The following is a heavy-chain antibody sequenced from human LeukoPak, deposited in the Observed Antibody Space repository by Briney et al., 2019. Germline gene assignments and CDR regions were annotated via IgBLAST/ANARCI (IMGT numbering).Heavy chain of an antibody. Sequence: ASVKVSCKASGYSFTNFGITWVRQAPGLGLEWMGWISPYDDDPTYAQMFQGRLTMTADTSTSTANMELRGLRSDDTAMYYCAKVDPPIIAGARGHAFDIWGQRTMVTVSS. J-gene: IGHJ3*02. CDR1: GYSFTNFG. CDR3: AKVDPPIIAGARGHAFDI. D-gene: IGHD6-25*01. V-gene: IGHV1-18*01. CDR2: ISPYDDDP.